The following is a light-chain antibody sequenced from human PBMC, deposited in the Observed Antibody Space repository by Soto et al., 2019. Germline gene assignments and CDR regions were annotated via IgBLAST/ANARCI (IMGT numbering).Light chain of an antibody. Sequence: QSVLTQPPSASGSPGQAVTISCTGTKNDIGVYDFVSWYQHHPGKAPKLMIYEVSNRPSGVSNRFSGSKSGYTASLTISGLQAEDQADYYCNSQRSSGTRVFGTGTKVTVL. CDR2: EVS. V-gene: IGLV2-14*01. J-gene: IGLJ1*01. CDR3: NSQRSSGTRV. CDR1: KNDIGVYDF.